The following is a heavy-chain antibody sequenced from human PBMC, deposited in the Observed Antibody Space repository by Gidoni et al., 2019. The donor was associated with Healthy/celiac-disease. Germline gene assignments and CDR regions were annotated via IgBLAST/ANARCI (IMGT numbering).Heavy chain of an antibody. CDR2: ISWNSGSI. CDR1: GLTLVDCA. Sequence: VQPVESGGGLVQPGRSLRLSWSSSGLTLVDCAMHWVRQAPGKVLEWVSGISWNSGSIGYADSVKGLFTISRDNAKNSLFLQMNSLRADDTALYYCAKAFEAYYYYGMDVWGQGTTVTVSS. CDR3: AKAFEAYYYYGMDV. V-gene: IGHV3-9*01. J-gene: IGHJ6*02.